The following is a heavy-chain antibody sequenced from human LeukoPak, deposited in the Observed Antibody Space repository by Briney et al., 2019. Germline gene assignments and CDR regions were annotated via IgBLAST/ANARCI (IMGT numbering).Heavy chain of an antibody. CDR1: GYSFTSYG. V-gene: IGHV1-18*01. CDR3: AMMGASSGYSPIDY. J-gene: IGHJ4*02. CDR2: ISTYDGNT. D-gene: IGHD3-22*01. Sequence: ASVKVSCKASGYSFTSYGFSWVRQAPGQGLEWMGWISTYDGNTNYARKVQGRVTMTTDSSTSTAYMELGTLRSDDTAVYYCAMMGASSGYSPIDYWGQGTLVTVSS.